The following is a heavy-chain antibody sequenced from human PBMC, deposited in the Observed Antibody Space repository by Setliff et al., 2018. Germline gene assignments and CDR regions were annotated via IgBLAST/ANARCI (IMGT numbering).Heavy chain of an antibody. CDR3: ARGRDFWSGYLVY. J-gene: IGHJ4*02. D-gene: IGHD3-3*01. V-gene: IGHV1-2*06. CDR1: GYTFSGYY. Sequence: ASVKVSCKASGYTFSGYYMHWVRQAPGQGLEWMGRINPNSGGTNYAQKFQGRVTMTSDSSISTAYMELSRLRSDDTAVYYCARGRDFWSGYLVYWGQGTLVTVSS. CDR2: INPNSGGT.